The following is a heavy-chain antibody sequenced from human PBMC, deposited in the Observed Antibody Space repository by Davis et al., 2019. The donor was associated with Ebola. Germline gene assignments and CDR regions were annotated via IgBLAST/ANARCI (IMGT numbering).Heavy chain of an antibody. Sequence: GESLKISCAASGFTFSSYGMHWVRQAPGKGLEWVAVIWYDGSNKYYADSVKGRFTISRDNAKNSLYLQMNSLRAEDTALYYCAKDIDYDSSGTELWGAFDIWGQGTMVTVSS. CDR3: AKDIDYDSSGTELWGAFDI. V-gene: IGHV3-33*03. J-gene: IGHJ3*02. CDR2: IWYDGSNK. D-gene: IGHD3-22*01. CDR1: GFTFSSYG.